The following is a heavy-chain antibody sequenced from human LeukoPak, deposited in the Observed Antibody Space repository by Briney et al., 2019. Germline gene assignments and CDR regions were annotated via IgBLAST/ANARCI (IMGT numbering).Heavy chain of an antibody. Sequence: GGSLRLSCAASGFTFSSYGMHWVRQAPGKGLEWVAFIRYDGSNKYYADSMKGRFTISRDNSKNTLYLQMNSLRAEDTAVYYCARELADDFWSGYYLNYFDYWGQGALVTVSS. V-gene: IGHV3-30*02. D-gene: IGHD3-3*01. CDR1: GFTFSSYG. CDR3: ARELADDFWSGYYLNYFDY. J-gene: IGHJ4*02. CDR2: IRYDGSNK.